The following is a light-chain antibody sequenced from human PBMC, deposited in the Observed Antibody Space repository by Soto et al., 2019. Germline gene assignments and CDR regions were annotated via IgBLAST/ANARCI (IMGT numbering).Light chain of an antibody. CDR1: SSDVGGYNY. CDR2: DVT. V-gene: IGLV2-11*01. Sequence: QSALTQPRSVSGSPGQSVTISCTGTSSDVGGYNYVSWYQQHPGKAPKLMIYDVTERPSGVPDRFSGSKSGNTASLTISGLQAEDEADYYCCSYAGNYVVFGGGTQLTVL. CDR3: CSYAGNYVV. J-gene: IGLJ3*02.